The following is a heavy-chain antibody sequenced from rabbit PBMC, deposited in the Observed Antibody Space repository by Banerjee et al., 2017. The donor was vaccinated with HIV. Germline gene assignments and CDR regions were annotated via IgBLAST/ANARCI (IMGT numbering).Heavy chain of an antibody. V-gene: IGHV1S45*01. Sequence: QEQLVESGGGLVQPGGSLKLSCKASGFDFSSYGVSWVRQAPGKGPEWIACINAITGRPVDATGAKGRFTIAKTASTAVTLQLTSLTAADTATYFCARDLTGVIGWNFGGWGPGTLVTVS. D-gene: IGHD1-1*01. CDR1: GFDFSSYG. J-gene: IGHJ4*01. CDR3: ARDLTGVIGWNFGG. CDR2: INAITGRP.